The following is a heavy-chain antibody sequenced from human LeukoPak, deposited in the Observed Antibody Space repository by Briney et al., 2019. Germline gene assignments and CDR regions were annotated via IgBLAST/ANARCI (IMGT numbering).Heavy chain of an antibody. J-gene: IGHJ4*02. CDR3: ARGSSTSCFY. CDR2: INTVGTST. Sequence: GGSLRLSCAASGFTFNSYWMHWVRQAPGKGLVWVSRINTVGTSTNLADSVKGRFTISRDNAKNTLYLQMNSLRADDTAVYYCARGSSTSCFYWGQGTLVTVSS. V-gene: IGHV3-74*01. D-gene: IGHD2-2*01. CDR1: GFTFNSYW.